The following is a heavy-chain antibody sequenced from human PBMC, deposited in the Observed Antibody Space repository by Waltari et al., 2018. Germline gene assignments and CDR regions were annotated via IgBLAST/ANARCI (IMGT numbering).Heavy chain of an antibody. J-gene: IGHJ5*02. V-gene: IGHV4-34*01. CDR3: ARAHNRLWFGELSVWFDP. CDR1: GGSFSGSY. CDR2: INHSGST. D-gene: IGHD3-10*01. Sequence: QVQLQQWGAGLLKPSETLSLTCAVYGGSFSGSYWSWIRQPPGKGLEWIGEINHSGSTNYNPSLKSRVTISVDTSKNQFSLKLSSVTAADTAVYYCARAHNRLWFGELSVWFDPWGQGTLVTVSS.